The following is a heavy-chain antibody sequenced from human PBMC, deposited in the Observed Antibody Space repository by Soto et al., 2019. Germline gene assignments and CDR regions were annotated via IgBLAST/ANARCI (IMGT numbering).Heavy chain of an antibody. Sequence: QVQLVESGGGVVQPGRSLRLSCAASGFTFSHYAMHWVRQAPGKGLEWVALMSYDGSNEYYADSVKGRFTISRDNSKNTLYLQRNSLRAGDTAVYYCGKYGSHNVDYCGQGTLVAVSS. CDR3: GKYGSHNVDY. CDR2: MSYDGSNE. D-gene: IGHD1-26*01. CDR1: GFTFSHYA. J-gene: IGHJ4*02. V-gene: IGHV3-30*18.